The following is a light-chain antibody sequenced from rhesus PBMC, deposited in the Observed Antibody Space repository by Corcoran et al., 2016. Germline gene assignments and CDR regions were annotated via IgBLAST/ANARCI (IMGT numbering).Light chain of an antibody. CDR2: KVS. CDR1: QGISNW. J-gene: IGKJ1*01. CDR3: QQGYNTPRT. Sequence: DIQMTQSPSSLSASVGDKVTITCRASQGISNWLAWYQQKSGKAPKLLIYKVSSLQRWVPSRFSGSGFGTDYTLTSSSLQPEDCGTYYCQQGYNTPRTFGQGTKVEIK. V-gene: IGKV1-18*01.